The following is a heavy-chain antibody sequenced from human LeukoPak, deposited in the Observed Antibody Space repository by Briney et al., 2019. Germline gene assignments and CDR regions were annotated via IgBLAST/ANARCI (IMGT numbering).Heavy chain of an antibody. Sequence: GRSLRLSCAASGFTVSTNYMNWVRQAPGKGLEWVSIIYSDGSTYYADSVKGRFTISRDNSKNTLYFQMNSLRAEDTAVYYCAKDGRYCSGGRCYSDYGGFDFWGQGTLVTVSS. CDR3: AKDGRYCSGGRCYSDYGGFDF. J-gene: IGHJ4*02. D-gene: IGHD2-15*01. CDR2: IYSDGST. CDR1: GFTVSTNY. V-gene: IGHV3-66*01.